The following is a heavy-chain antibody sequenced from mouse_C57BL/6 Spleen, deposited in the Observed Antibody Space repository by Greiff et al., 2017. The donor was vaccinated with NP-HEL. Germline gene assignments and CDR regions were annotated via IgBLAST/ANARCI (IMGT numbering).Heavy chain of an antibody. CDR3: ARGSSSHFDD. Sequence: DVMLVESGGGLVKPGGSLKLSCAASGFTFSDYGMHWVRQAPEKGLEWVAYISSGSSTIYYADTVKGRFTISRDNAKNTLFLQMTSLRSEDTAMYYCARGSSSHFDDWGQGTTLTVSS. D-gene: IGHD1-1*01. CDR1: GFTFSDYG. V-gene: IGHV5-17*01. J-gene: IGHJ2*01. CDR2: ISSGSSTI.